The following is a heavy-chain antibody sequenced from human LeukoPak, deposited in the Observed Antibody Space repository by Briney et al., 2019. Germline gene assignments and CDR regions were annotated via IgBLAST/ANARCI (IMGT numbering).Heavy chain of an antibody. CDR3: ARSRAFNSGAFDP. CDR2: IYNGVNT. CDR1: GASVGSASY. V-gene: IGHV4-61*01. Sequence: SETLSLTCTVSGASVGSASYWTWIRQPPGKGVEWIAHIYNGVNTNYNPSLKSRVTISVDTSKNQFSLRLNSVTAADTAVYYCARSRAFNSGAFDPWGQGSLVTVSS. J-gene: IGHJ5*02. D-gene: IGHD1-26*01.